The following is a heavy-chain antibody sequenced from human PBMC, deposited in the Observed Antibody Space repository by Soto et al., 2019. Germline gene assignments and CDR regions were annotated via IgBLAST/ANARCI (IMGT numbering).Heavy chain of an antibody. CDR2: FYYTGTT. Sequence: SETLSLTCTVSGGSISSYYWSWIRQPPGKGLEWIGYFYYTGTTNYNPSLKSRVTISLDTPRSQFSLKLGSVTAADTAVYYCAGSYDYGDYAFDYWGRGTLVTVSS. J-gene: IGHJ4*02. CDR3: AGSYDYGDYAFDY. CDR1: GGSISSYY. D-gene: IGHD4-17*01. V-gene: IGHV4-59*08.